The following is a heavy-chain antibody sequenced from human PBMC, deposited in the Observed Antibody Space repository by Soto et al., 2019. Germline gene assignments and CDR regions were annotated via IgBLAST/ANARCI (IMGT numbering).Heavy chain of an antibody. J-gene: IGHJ4*02. Sequence: EVQLVESGGGLVQPGGSLRLSCAASGYTFTKYWMSWVRQTPGKGLEWVANIKEDGDEKYYVDSVKGRFTISKDNANNLVYLQMNSLRDEDTALYYWARMAHIDYGGQGILVTVTS. CDR1: GYTFTKYW. CDR2: IKEDGDEK. V-gene: IGHV3-7*01. CDR3: ARMAHIDY.